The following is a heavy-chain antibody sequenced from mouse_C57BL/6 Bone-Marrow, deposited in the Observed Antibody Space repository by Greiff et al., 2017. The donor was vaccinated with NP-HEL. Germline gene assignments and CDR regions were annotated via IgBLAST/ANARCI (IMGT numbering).Heavy chain of an antibody. J-gene: IGHJ4*01. CDR3: TTKLLWLRRAMDY. V-gene: IGHV14-4*01. CDR1: GFNIKDDY. CDR2: IDPENGDT. Sequence: EVKLQESGAELVRPGASVKLSCTASGFNIKDDYMHWVKQRPEQGLEWIGWIDPENGDTEYASKFQGKATITADTSSNTAYLQLSSLTSEDTAVYYCTTKLLWLRRAMDYWGQGTSVTVSS. D-gene: IGHD2-2*01.